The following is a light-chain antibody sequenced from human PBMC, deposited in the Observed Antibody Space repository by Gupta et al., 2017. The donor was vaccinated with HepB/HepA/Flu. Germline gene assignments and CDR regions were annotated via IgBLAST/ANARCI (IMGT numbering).Light chain of an antibody. V-gene: IGLV2-23*02. Sequence: SAPTRPGSVSGSPGRSIVITRTGTSSEPRNYYLVSWYQQYPDKAPKPIIYEVDKRPSGVSNRFSCSKSGNTASLTISGLQAEDEAHYYCCSYVGRSSWVFGEGARLTVL. CDR3: CSYVGRSSWV. J-gene: IGLJ3*02. CDR1: SSEPRNYYL. CDR2: EVD.